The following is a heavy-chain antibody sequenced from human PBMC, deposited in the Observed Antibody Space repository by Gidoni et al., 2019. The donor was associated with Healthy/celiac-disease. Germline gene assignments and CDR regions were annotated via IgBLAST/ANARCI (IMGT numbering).Heavy chain of an antibody. D-gene: IGHD3-10*01. CDR2: INAGNGNT. CDR3: ARCWAMVRGMDV. Sequence: QVQLVQSGAEVKKPGASVKVSCKASGYTFTSYAMHWVRQAPGQRLEWMGWINAGNGNTKYSQKFQGRVTITRDTSASTAYMELSSLRSEDTAVYYCARCWAMVRGMDVWGQGTTVTVSS. J-gene: IGHJ6*02. CDR1: GYTFTSYA. V-gene: IGHV1-3*01.